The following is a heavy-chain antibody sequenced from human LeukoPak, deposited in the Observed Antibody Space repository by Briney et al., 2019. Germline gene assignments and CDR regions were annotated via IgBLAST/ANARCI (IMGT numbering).Heavy chain of an antibody. D-gene: IGHD6-19*01. CDR1: GGSISSYY. J-gene: IGHJ6*03. CDR3: ARVISGWCDYYYYYMDV. Sequence: SETLSLTCTVSGGSISSYYWSWIRQPPGKGLEWIGYIYYSGSTNYNPSLKSRVTISVDTSKNQFSLKLSSVTAADTAVYYCARVISGWCDYYYYYMDVWGKGTTVTISS. CDR2: IYYSGST. V-gene: IGHV4-59*01.